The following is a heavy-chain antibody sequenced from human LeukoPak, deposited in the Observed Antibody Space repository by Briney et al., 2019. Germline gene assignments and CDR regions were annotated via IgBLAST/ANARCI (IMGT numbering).Heavy chain of an antibody. CDR3: GTSDCSGGGCYYDF. CDR1: GFTFSSYG. CDR2: IGGSGDPT. V-gene: IGHV3-23*01. J-gene: IGHJ4*02. D-gene: IGHD2-15*01. Sequence: GGSLRLSCAASGFTFSSYGMSWVPQAPGKGLEWVSVIGGSGDPTYYADSVKGRFTISRDNPKNTLYLQMNNLRAEDTAVYYCGTSDCSGGGCYYDFWGQGTLVAVSS.